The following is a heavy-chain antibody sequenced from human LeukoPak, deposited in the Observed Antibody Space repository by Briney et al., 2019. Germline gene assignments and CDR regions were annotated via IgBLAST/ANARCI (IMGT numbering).Heavy chain of an antibody. Sequence: GASVKASCKASGYSFTEFYMHWVRQAPGQGLEWMGWINPNKGGTNYAQKFQGRVTMTRDTSTSTAYMELSSLTSDDTAVYYCARDITKVGATLQNYWGQGTLVSVSS. J-gene: IGHJ4*02. D-gene: IGHD1-26*01. CDR3: ARDITKVGATLQNY. CDR2: INPNKGGT. CDR1: GYSFTEFY. V-gene: IGHV1-2*02.